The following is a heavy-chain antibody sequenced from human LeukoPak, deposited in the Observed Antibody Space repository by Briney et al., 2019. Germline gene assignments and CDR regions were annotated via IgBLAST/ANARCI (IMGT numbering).Heavy chain of an antibody. D-gene: IGHD3-22*01. J-gene: IGHJ4*02. Sequence: SETLSLTCIVTGGSLSGYYWSWIRQPPGKGLEWIGYIFYTGSSKYNPSLKSRVTMSVDTSKNQFSLNLSSVTAADTAVYYCVRQPYSSGAYYFDYWGQGTLVTVSS. CDR2: IFYTGSS. V-gene: IGHV4-59*08. CDR1: GGSLSGYY. CDR3: VRQPYSSGAYYFDY.